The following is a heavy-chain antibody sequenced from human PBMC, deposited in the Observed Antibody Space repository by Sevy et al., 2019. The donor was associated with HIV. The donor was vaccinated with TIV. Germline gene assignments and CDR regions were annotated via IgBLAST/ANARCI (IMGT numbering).Heavy chain of an antibody. D-gene: IGHD2-8*01. V-gene: IGHV3-30*18. CDR2: ISKDGSNK. CDR1: GFSFSSFG. J-gene: IGHJ4*02. CDR3: AKDRALMDFARNDF. Sequence: GGSLRLSCEASGFSFSSFGMHWVRQTPGKGLEWVEIISKDGSNKYYADSVKGRFTIFRDNFNNTLNLQMNGLRVDDTAVYHCAKDRALMDFARNDFWGQGTLVTVSS.